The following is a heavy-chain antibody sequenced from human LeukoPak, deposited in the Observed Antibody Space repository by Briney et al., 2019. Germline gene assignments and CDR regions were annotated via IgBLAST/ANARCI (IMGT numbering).Heavy chain of an antibody. D-gene: IGHD3-10*01. CDR3: ARVLVPGVIITGREIYWFDR. V-gene: IGHV4-59*01. CDR1: GGSISSYY. J-gene: IGHJ5*02. CDR2: IYYSGST. Sequence: SETLSLTCTVSGGSISSYYWSWIRQPPGKGLEWIGYIYYSGSTNYNPSLKSRGTISVDTSKNQFSLKLSSVTAADTAVYYCARVLVPGVIITGREIYWFDRWGQGTLVTVSS.